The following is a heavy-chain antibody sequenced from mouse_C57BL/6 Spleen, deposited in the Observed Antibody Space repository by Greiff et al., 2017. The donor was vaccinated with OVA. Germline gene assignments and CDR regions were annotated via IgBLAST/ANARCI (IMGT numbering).Heavy chain of an antibody. Sequence: EVQLQQSGTVLARPGASVKMSCKTSGYTFTSYWMHWVKQRPGQGLEWIGAIYPGNSDTSYNQKFKGKAKLTAVTSASTAYMELSSLTNEDSAVYYCTLTAQATSYFDYWGQGTTLTVSS. D-gene: IGHD3-2*02. CDR1: GYTFTSYW. V-gene: IGHV1-5*01. J-gene: IGHJ2*01. CDR3: TLTAQATSYFDY. CDR2: IYPGNSDT.